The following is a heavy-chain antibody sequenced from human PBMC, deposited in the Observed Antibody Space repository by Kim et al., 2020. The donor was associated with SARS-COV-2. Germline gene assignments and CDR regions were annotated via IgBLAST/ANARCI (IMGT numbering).Heavy chain of an antibody. CDR3: ARGRGSNWSNLDY. V-gene: IGHV1-3*01. J-gene: IGHJ4*02. Sequence: KYSQNFQGRVTITRDTSASTVSMELSSLGSEDTALYFCARGRGSNWSNLDYWGQGTLVTVSS. D-gene: IGHD6-13*01.